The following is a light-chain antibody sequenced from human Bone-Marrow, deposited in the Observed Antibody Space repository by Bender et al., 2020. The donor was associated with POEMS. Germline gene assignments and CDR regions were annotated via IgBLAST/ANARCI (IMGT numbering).Light chain of an antibody. V-gene: IGLV2-8*01. J-gene: IGLJ3*02. CDR1: SSDVGSNNY. CDR3: SSYTSSSALEV. CDR2: EVN. Sequence: QSALTQPPSASGSPGQSVTISCTGTSSDVGSNNYVSWYQHHPGKAPKVMIYEVNKRPSGVPDRFSGSKSGNTASLTISGLQAEDEADYYCSSYTSSSALEVFGGGTKLTVL.